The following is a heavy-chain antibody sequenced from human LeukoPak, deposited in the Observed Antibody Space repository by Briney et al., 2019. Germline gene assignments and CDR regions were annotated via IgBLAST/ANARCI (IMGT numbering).Heavy chain of an antibody. J-gene: IGHJ4*02. Sequence: GRSLRLSCAASGFTFSSYVMHWVRQAPGKGLEWVAVISYDGSNKYYADSVKGRFTISRDNSKNTLYLQMNSLRAEDTAVYYCAKIAYYYDSSGYSDYWGQGTLVTVSS. V-gene: IGHV3-30*18. CDR1: GFTFSSYV. CDR2: ISYDGSNK. D-gene: IGHD3-22*01. CDR3: AKIAYYYDSSGYSDY.